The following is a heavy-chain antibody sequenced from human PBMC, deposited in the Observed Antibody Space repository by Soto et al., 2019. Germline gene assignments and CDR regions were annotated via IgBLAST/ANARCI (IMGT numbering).Heavy chain of an antibody. Sequence: QVQLVQSGAEVKKPGASVTVSCKTSGYTFSNYGINWVRQAPGQGLEWMGWISGYNGNTNYAQTVQGRVTMTTDTSTGTVYMELRSLKSDDTAIYYSSRFIMVGGWFDPNYYHGMDGWGQGTTVTVSS. D-gene: IGHD6-19*01. CDR3: SRFIMVGGWFDPNYYHGMDG. V-gene: IGHV1-18*01. CDR2: ISGYNGNT. J-gene: IGHJ6*02. CDR1: GYTFSNYG.